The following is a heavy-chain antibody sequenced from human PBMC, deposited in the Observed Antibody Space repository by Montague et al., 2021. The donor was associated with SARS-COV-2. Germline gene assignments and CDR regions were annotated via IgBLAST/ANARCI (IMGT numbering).Heavy chain of an antibody. CDR1: GSSLTSTAVG. J-gene: IGHJ4*02. Sequence: PALVKPTQTLTLTCTFSGSSLTSTAVGVGWIRQPPGKALGWLALIYWDDDKRYSPSLKSRLTISKDTSRNQVVLTMANMDPEDTATYYCTHRQGFGAVIDYWGQGTLVTVSS. CDR2: IYWDDDK. D-gene: IGHD3-10*01. V-gene: IGHV2-5*02. CDR3: THRQGFGAVIDY.